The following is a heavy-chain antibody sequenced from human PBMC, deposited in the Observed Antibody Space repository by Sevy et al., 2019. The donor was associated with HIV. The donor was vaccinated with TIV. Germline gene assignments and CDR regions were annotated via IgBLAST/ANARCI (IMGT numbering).Heavy chain of an antibody. CDR1: GGSITSLY. J-gene: IGHJ4*02. V-gene: IGHV4-59*08. Sequence: SETLSLTCTVSGGSITSLYWNWILQPPGKALEWIANIYYNGHINYNPSLKSRVTLSLDTSKNQFSLRLSSVTAADTAMYYCEGENAWGRGYSWGQGTLVTVSS. D-gene: IGHD1-26*01. CDR2: IYYNGHI. CDR3: EGENAWGRGYS.